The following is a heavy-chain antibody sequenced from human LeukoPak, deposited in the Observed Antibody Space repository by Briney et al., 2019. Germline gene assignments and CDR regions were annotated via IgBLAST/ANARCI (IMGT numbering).Heavy chain of an antibody. CDR3: ARDSGYPLHYFDY. V-gene: IGHV3-33*01. J-gene: IGHJ4*02. Sequence: GGSLRLSCAASGFTFSSYGMHWVRQAPGKGLEWVAVIWYDGSNKYYADSVKGRFTISRDNSKNKLYLQMNSLRAEDTAVYYCARDSGYPLHYFDYWGQGTLVTVSS. CDR2: IWYDGSNK. D-gene: IGHD5-12*01. CDR1: GFTFSSYG.